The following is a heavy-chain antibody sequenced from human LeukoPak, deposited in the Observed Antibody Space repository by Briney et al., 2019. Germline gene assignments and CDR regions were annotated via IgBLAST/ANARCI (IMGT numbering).Heavy chain of an antibody. J-gene: IGHJ4*02. CDR1: GGSISSGGYY. Sequence: SETLSLTCTVSGGSISSGGYYWSWIRQFPGKGLEWIGYIYYTGSAYYNPSLESRVTISVDTSRNQFSLKLSSVTAADTAVYYWARAGGVRGYFDWLPQPVYFDYWAQGTLVTVSS. CDR2: IYYTGSA. D-gene: IGHD3-9*01. CDR3: ARAGGVRGYFDWLPQPVYFDY. V-gene: IGHV4-31*03.